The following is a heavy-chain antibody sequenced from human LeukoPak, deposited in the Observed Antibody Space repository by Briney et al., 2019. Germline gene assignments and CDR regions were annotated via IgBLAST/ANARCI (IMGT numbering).Heavy chain of an antibody. D-gene: IGHD2-15*01. CDR3: ARYIVVVVAATRANWFDP. CDR2: INHSGST. Sequence: SETLCVTCAVHVGSSRGYYWCWIRQPPGGRLGWIGEINHSGSTNYNPSPKSRVTTSVDTSKNQFSLKLSSVTAADTAVYYCARYIVVVVAATRANWFDPWGQRTLVTVSS. CDR1: VGSSRGYY. J-gene: IGHJ5*02. V-gene: IGHV4-34*01.